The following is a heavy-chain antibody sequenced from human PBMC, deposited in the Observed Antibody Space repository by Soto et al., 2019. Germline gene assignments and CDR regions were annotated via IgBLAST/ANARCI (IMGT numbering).Heavy chain of an antibody. D-gene: IGHD6-13*01. CDR2: ISSSSSYI. Sequence: GGSLRLSCAASGFTFSSYSMNWVRQAPGKGLEWVSSISSSSSYIYYADSVKGRFTISRDNAKNSLYLQMNSLRAEDTAVYYCARGDSSSWYLTLGMDVWGRGTTVTVSS. CDR3: ARGDSSSWYLTLGMDV. V-gene: IGHV3-21*01. J-gene: IGHJ6*02. CDR1: GFTFSSYS.